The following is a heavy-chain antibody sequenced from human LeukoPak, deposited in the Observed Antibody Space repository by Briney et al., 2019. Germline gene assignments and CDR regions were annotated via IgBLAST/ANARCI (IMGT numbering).Heavy chain of an antibody. CDR2: ISYDGRNK. D-gene: IGHD3-22*01. Sequence: GGSLRLSCAASGFTFSSFAMHWVRQAPGKGLEWVAAISYDGRNKYYADSVQGRFAFSRDNSKNMLYLQMNSLRAEDTAVYYCARDGKPDYYDSSGYDYFDYWGQGTLVTVSS. J-gene: IGHJ4*02. CDR1: GFTFSSFA. CDR3: ARDGKPDYYDSSGYDYFDY. V-gene: IGHV3-30*09.